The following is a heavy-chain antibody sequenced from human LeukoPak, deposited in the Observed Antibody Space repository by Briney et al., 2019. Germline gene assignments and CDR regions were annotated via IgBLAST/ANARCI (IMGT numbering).Heavy chain of an antibody. CDR3: ARYANGYCGGDCPPGWYFDL. CDR2: ISSSGSTI. CDR1: GFTFSSYE. J-gene: IGHJ2*01. Sequence: GGSLRLSCAASGFTFSSYEMNWVRQAPGKGLEWVSYISSSGSTIYYADSVKGRFTISRDNAKNSLYLQMNSLRAEDTAVYYCARYANGYCGGDCPPGWYFDLWGRGTLVTVSS. D-gene: IGHD2-21*02. V-gene: IGHV3-48*03.